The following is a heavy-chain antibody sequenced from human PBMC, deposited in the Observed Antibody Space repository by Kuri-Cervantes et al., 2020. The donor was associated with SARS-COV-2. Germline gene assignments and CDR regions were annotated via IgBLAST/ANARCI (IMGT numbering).Heavy chain of an antibody. CDR1: GYTFTSYG. Sequence: SVKVSCKASGYTFTSYGISWVRQAPGQGLEWMGGIIPILGIANYAQKFQGRVTMTRDTSTSTVYMELSSLRSEDTAVYYCATPGGYSYGFSYAFDIWGQGTMVTVSS. CDR3: ATPGGYSYGFSYAFDI. V-gene: IGHV1-69*10. CDR2: IIPILGIA. J-gene: IGHJ3*02. D-gene: IGHD5-18*01.